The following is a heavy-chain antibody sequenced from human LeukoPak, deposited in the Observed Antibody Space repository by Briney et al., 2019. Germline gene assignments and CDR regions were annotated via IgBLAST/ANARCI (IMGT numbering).Heavy chain of an antibody. V-gene: IGHV1-69*13. CDR1: GGTLSSYA. CDR2: IIPIFGTP. CDR3: ARADRDTAMVRFDY. J-gene: IGHJ4*02. Sequence: SVKVSCKASGGTLSSYAISWVRQAPGQGVEGMGGIIPIFGTPTYAQQFQGSVTITADASTSTAYMELSSLRSEDTAVYYCARADRDTAMVRFDYWGQGTLVTVSS. D-gene: IGHD5-18*01.